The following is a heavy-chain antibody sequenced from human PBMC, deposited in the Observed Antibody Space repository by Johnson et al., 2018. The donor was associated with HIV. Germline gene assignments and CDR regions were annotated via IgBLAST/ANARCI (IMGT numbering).Heavy chain of an antibody. J-gene: IGHJ3*02. V-gene: IGHV3-30*02. Sequence: QVQLVESGGGVVQPGESLRLSCAASGFTFSNYGMHWVRQAPGKGLEWVAFIRNDGSSTYYGDSVKGRFTISRDNSKNTLYLQMNSLRTEDTAVYYCATEYFDIWGQGTMVTVSS. CDR2: IRNDGSST. CDR1: GFTFSNYG. CDR3: ATEYFDI. D-gene: IGHD2/OR15-2a*01.